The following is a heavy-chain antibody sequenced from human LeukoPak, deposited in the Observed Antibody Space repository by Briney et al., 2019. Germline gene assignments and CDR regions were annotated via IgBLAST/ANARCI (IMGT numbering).Heavy chain of an antibody. CDR1: GGSFSGYY. Sequence: SETLSPTCAVYGGSFSGYYWSWIRQPPGKGLEWIGEINHSGSTNYNPSLKSRVTISVDTSKNQFSLKLSSVTAADTAVYYCARGPYEGWFDPWGQGTLVTVSS. CDR3: ARGPYEGWFDP. J-gene: IGHJ5*02. V-gene: IGHV4-34*01. CDR2: INHSGST. D-gene: IGHD3-22*01.